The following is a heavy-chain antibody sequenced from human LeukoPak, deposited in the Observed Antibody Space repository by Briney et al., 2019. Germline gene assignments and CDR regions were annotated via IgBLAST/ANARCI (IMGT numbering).Heavy chain of an antibody. D-gene: IGHD2-8*01. Sequence: ASVKVSCKASGYTFTTYAMHWVRQAPGQGLEWMGWINTNTGNPTYAQGFTGRFVFSLDTSVSTAYLQISSLKAEDTAVYYCAREGRMVTDYYYYYGMDVWGQGTTVTVSS. J-gene: IGHJ6*02. CDR3: AREGRMVTDYYYYYGMDV. CDR1: GYTFTTYA. V-gene: IGHV7-4-1*02. CDR2: INTNTGNP.